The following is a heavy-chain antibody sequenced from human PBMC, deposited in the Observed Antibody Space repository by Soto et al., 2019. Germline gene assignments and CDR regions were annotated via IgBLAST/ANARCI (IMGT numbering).Heavy chain of an antibody. CDR2: IIPIFGTA. CDR3: ATKFHSYGSYYFDY. J-gene: IGHJ4*02. CDR1: GGTFSSYA. D-gene: IGHD5-18*01. Sequence: ASVEVSCKXSGGTFSSYAISWVRQAPGQGLEWMGGIIPIFGTANYAQKFQGRVTITADESTSTAYMELSSLRSEDTAVYYCATKFHSYGSYYFDYWGQGTLVTVSS. V-gene: IGHV1-69*13.